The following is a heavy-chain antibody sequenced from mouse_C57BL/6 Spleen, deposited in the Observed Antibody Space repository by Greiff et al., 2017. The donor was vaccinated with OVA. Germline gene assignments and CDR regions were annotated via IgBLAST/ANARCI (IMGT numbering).Heavy chain of an antibody. CDR2: IWSGGST. V-gene: IGHV2-2*01. J-gene: IGHJ4*01. CDR3: ARKDSPGPYYAMDY. D-gene: IGHD4-1*01. CDR1: GFSLTSYG. Sequence: VKVVESGPGLVQPSQSLSITCTVSGFSLTSYGVHWVRQSPGKGLEWLGVIWSGGSTDYNAAFISRLSISKDNSKSQVFFKMNSLQADDTAIYYCARKDSPGPYYAMDYWGQGTSVTVSS.